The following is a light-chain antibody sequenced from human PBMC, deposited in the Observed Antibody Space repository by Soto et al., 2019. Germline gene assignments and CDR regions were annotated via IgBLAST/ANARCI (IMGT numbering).Light chain of an antibody. J-gene: IGKJ2*01. Sequence: DIHLTQSPSFLAASVGYRVTVIYRASQNISTYLAWFQQTAGKGPQLLVYPASTLQGRGPSRFSGRGSRTEFSLPISRLQPEDFATYYCQQLRTYPHKFGQGTK. CDR2: PAS. CDR1: QNISTY. V-gene: IGKV1-9*01. CDR3: QQLRTYPHK.